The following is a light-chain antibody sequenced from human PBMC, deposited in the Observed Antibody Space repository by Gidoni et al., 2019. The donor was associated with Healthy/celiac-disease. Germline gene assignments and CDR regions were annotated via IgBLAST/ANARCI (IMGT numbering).Light chain of an antibody. J-gene: IGLJ2*01. Sequence: QSALTQPASVSGSPGRSITISCTVTSSDVGGYNYVSWYQQHPGKAPKLMIYEVSNRPSGVSNRFSGSKSGNTASLTISGLQAEDEADYYCSSYTSSSTLVFGGGTKLTVL. CDR2: EVS. V-gene: IGLV2-14*01. CDR3: SSYTSSSTLV. CDR1: SSDVGGYNY.